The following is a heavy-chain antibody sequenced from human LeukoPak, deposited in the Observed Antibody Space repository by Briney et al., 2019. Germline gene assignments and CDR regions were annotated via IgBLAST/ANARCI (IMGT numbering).Heavy chain of an antibody. Sequence: SETLSLTCTVSGGSISSSSYYWGWIRQPPGKGLEWIGSIYYSGSTYYNPSLKSRVTISVDTSKNQFSLKLSSVTAADTAVYYCARLYDSSGYTNWLDPWGQGTLVTVSS. CDR3: ARLYDSSGYTNWLDP. J-gene: IGHJ5*02. D-gene: IGHD3-22*01. CDR1: GGSISSSSYY. CDR2: IYYSGST. V-gene: IGHV4-39*07.